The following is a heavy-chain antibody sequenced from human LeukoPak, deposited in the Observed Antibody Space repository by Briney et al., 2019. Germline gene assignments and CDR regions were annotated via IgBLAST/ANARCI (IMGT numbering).Heavy chain of an antibody. J-gene: IGHJ4*02. CDR3: ARDGSGSYYVDY. V-gene: IGHV4-39*07. CDR2: IYYSGST. CDR1: GGSISSSSYY. D-gene: IGHD1-26*01. Sequence: SETLSLTCTVSGGSISSSSYYWGWIRQPPGKGLEWIGSIYYSGSTYYNPSLKSRVTMSVDTSKNQFSLKLSSVTAADTAVYYCARDGSGSYYVDYWGQGTLVTVSS.